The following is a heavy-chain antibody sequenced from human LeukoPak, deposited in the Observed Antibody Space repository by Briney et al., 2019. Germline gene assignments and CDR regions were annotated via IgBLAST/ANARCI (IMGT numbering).Heavy chain of an antibody. D-gene: IGHD5-24*01. Sequence: GASLKISCKGSGYNFITSWIGWVRQMPGKGLEWMGIIYPGDSDTRYSPSFQGQVTISADKSTSTAYLQWSTLKASDTAVYYCARRTDGANYSFLDPWGQGTLVIVSS. CDR3: ARRTDGANYSFLDP. CDR2: IYPGDSDT. CDR1: GYNFITSW. J-gene: IGHJ5*02. V-gene: IGHV5-51*01.